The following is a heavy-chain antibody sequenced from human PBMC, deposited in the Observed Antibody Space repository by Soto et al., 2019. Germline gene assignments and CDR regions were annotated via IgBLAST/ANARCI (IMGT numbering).Heavy chain of an antibody. CDR3: ARDEAYKWNDGGWFDP. D-gene: IGHD1-1*01. CDR1: GYTFTSYG. V-gene: IGHV1-18*01. Sequence: QVQLVQSGAEVKKPGASVKVSCKASGYTFTSYGISWVRQASGQGLEWMGRISAYNGNTKYAQKLQGRVTMTTDTSTSTAYMELRSLRSDDTAVYYCARDEAYKWNDGGWFDPWGQGTLVTVSS. J-gene: IGHJ5*02. CDR2: ISAYNGNT.